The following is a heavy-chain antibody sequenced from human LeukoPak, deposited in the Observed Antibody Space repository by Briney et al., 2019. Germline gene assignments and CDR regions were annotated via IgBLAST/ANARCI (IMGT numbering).Heavy chain of an antibody. J-gene: IGHJ4*02. CDR2: IWYDGSNK. V-gene: IGHV3-33*01. CDR1: GFTFSNCG. D-gene: IGHD3-3*01. Sequence: GGSLRLSCAASGFTFSNCGMHWVRQAPGKGLEWVAHIWYDGSNKYYADSVRGRFTISRDNSKNTLYLQMNSLRAEDTAVYYCARDRDYDFFDYWGQGTLVTVSS. CDR3: ARDRDYDFFDY.